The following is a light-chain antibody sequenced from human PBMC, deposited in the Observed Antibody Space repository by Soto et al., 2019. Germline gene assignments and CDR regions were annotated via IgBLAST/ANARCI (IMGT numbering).Light chain of an antibody. Sequence: QSALTQPSSVSGSPGQSITISCTGTRSDLGGYNYVSWFQHHPGKAPKLLIYDVSSRPSGVSDRFSGSKSANTVSLIISGLQAEDEADYYCSSYTSSSAHVFGGGTKLTVL. CDR2: DVS. CDR1: RSDLGGYNY. V-gene: IGLV2-14*03. J-gene: IGLJ3*02. CDR3: SSYTSSSAHV.